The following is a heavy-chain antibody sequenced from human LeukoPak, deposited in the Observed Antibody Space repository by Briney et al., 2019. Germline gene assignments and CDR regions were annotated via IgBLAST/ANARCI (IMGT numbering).Heavy chain of an antibody. D-gene: IGHD2-8*01. Sequence: PGGSLRLSCAASGFTFSSYAMSWVRQAPGKGLEWVSAISGSGDGTYYADSEKGRFTISRDNSKNTLYLQMSGLRAEDTAVYYCAKEPSYCTNGVCYSRVFDRWGQGTLVTVSS. CDR2: ISGSGDGT. CDR1: GFTFSSYA. V-gene: IGHV3-23*01. J-gene: IGHJ5*02. CDR3: AKEPSYCTNGVCYSRVFDR.